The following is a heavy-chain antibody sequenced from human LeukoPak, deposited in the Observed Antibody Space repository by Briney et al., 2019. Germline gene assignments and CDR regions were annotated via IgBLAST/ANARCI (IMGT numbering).Heavy chain of an antibody. V-gene: IGHV4-34*01. CDR1: GGSFSGYY. J-gene: IGHJ5*02. D-gene: IGHD2-21*02. CDR3: ASGGGDADWFDP. CDR2: IYYSGST. Sequence: KSSETLSLTCAVYGGSFSGYYWSWIRQPPGKGLEWIGSIYYSGSTYYNPSLKSRVTISVDTSKNQFSLKLSSVTAADTAVYYCASGGGDADWFDPWGQGTLVTVSS.